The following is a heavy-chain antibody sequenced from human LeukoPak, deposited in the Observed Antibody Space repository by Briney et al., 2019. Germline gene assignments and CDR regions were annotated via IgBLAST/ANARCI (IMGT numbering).Heavy chain of an antibody. CDR3: ARWTVTTSHYYYYYYVDV. D-gene: IGHD4-17*01. Sequence: GASVKVSCKASGYTFTSYGISWVRQAPGQGLEWMGWISAYNGNTNYAQKLQGRVTMTTDTSTSTAYMELRSLRSDDTAVYYCARWTVTTSHYYYYYYVDVWGKGTTVTISS. V-gene: IGHV1-18*01. J-gene: IGHJ6*03. CDR1: GYTFTSYG. CDR2: ISAYNGNT.